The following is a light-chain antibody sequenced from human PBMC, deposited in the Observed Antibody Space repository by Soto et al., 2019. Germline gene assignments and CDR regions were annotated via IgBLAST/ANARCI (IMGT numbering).Light chain of an antibody. V-gene: IGKV3-11*01. CDR3: QQRSSPTWT. CDR1: QRVHY. Sequence: EIVLTQSPASLSLSPGETATLSSRSSQRVHYLAWYQQKHGQAPRLLIYDISTRATGVPARFSGSGSATEFTLTINNLEPEDFAVYYCQQRSSPTWTFGLGTKVDIK. CDR2: DIS. J-gene: IGKJ1*01.